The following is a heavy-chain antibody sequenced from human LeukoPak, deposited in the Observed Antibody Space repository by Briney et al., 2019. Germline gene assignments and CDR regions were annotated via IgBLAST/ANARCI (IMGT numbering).Heavy chain of an antibody. CDR3: ARRVTTFLS. CDR1: GFDLSPYT. J-gene: IGHJ4*02. Sequence: PGGSLRLSCSASGFDLSPYTVNWVRQAPGKGLEWVASISSSSSYMYYGDSLKGRFTISRDNAKNTLYLQLGSLRAEDTATYYCARRVTTFLSWGQGTLVIVSS. CDR2: ISSSSSYM. D-gene: IGHD4-17*01. V-gene: IGHV3-21*01.